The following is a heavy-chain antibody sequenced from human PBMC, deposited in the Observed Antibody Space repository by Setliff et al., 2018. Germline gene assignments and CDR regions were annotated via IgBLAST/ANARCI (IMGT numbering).Heavy chain of an antibody. CDR1: GYTFTSYD. J-gene: IGHJ6*03. CDR3: ARVKVIVGATPRTYYMDV. CDR2: MNPNSGNT. V-gene: IGHV1-8*03. D-gene: IGHD1-26*01. Sequence: ASVKVSCKAPGYTFTSYDINWVRQATGQGLEWMGWMNPNSGNTGYAQKFQGRVTITRNTSISTAYMELSSLRSEDTAVYYCARVKVIVGATPRTYYMDVWGKGTTVTVSS.